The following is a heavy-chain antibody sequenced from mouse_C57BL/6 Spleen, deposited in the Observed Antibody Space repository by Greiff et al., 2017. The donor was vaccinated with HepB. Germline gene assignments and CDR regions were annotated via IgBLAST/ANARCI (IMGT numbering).Heavy chain of an antibody. J-gene: IGHJ2*01. CDR1: GFTFSSYA. V-gene: IGHV5-4*01. CDR2: ISAGGSYT. D-gene: IGHD3-1*01. CDR3: ARDRGYTARYFDY. Sequence: EVKLVESGGGLVKPGGSLKLSCAASGFTFSSYAMSWVRQTPEKRLEWVATISAGGSYTYYPDNVKGRFTIARDNATNNLYLQMSHLKSEDTAMYYCARDRGYTARYFDYWGQGTTLTVSS.